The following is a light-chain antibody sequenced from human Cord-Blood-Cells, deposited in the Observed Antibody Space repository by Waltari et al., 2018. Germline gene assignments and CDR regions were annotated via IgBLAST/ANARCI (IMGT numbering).Light chain of an antibody. CDR3: SSYTSSSTLV. CDR2: DVS. V-gene: IGLV2-14*01. J-gene: IGLJ2*01. Sequence: QSALTQPASVSGSPGQSITISCTGTSSDAGRSNYVSWYQQHPGKAPKLMIYDVSNRPSGVSNRFSGSKSGNTASLTISGLQAEDEADYYCSSYTSSSTLVFGGGTKLTVL. CDR1: SSDAGRSNY.